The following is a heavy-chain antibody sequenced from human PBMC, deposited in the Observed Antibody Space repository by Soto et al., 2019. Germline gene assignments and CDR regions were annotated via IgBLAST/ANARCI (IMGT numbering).Heavy chain of an antibody. Sequence: GESLKISCKGSGYSFAGYWITWVRQKPGKGLEWMGRIDPSDSQTYYSPAFRGHVTISATKSITTVFLQWSSLRASDTAMYYCARQIYDSDTGPNFQYFFDSWGQGTPVTVSS. CDR1: GYSFAGYW. J-gene: IGHJ4*02. CDR3: ARQIYDSDTGPNFQYFFDS. V-gene: IGHV5-10-1*01. CDR2: IDPSDSQT. D-gene: IGHD3-22*01.